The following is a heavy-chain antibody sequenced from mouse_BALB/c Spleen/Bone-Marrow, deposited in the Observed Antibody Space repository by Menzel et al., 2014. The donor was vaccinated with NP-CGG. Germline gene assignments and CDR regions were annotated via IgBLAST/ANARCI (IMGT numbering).Heavy chain of an antibody. Sequence: EVQLQQSGPELVKPGASVKISCKASGYSFTGYYMHWVKQSHVKSLEWIGRINPYNGATSYNQNFKDKASLTVDKSSNTAYMELHSLTSEDSAVYYCARGIYYGGYFDYWGQGTTLTVSS. CDR1: GYSFTGYY. CDR3: ARGIYYGGYFDY. D-gene: IGHD1-1*01. CDR2: INPYNGAT. V-gene: IGHV1-31*01. J-gene: IGHJ2*01.